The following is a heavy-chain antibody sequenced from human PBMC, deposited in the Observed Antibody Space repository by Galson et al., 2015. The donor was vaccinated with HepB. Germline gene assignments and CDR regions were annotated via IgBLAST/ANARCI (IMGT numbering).Heavy chain of an antibody. D-gene: IGHD3-3*01. CDR3: AGESGSSSRYFDY. Sequence: SVKVSCKASGYSFSSYYIHWVRQVPEQGLEWMGIINPTGGSTTYTQKFQGRVTMTRDRSAGTVYMELSSLRSEDTAVYYCAGESGSSSRYFDYWGQGTLVTVSS. CDR2: INPTGGST. J-gene: IGHJ4*02. CDR1: GYSFSSYY. V-gene: IGHV1-46*03.